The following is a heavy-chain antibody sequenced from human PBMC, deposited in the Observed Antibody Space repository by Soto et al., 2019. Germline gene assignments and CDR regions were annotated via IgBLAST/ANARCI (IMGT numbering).Heavy chain of an antibody. V-gene: IGHV3-48*02. CDR2: ISSSSSTI. CDR1: GFTFSSYS. CDR3: ARDRWELLPSYYYGMDV. J-gene: IGHJ6*02. D-gene: IGHD1-26*01. Sequence: GGSLRLSCAASGFTFSSYSMNWVRQAPGKGLEWVSYISSSSSTIYYADSVKGRFTISRDNAKNSLYLQMNSLRDEDTAVYYCARDRWELLPSYYYGMDVWGQGTTVTVSS.